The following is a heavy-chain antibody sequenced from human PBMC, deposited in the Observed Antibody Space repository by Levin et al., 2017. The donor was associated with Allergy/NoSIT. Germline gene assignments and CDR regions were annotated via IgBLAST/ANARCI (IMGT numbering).Heavy chain of an antibody. V-gene: IGHV3-30-3*01. Sequence: LSLTCAASGFTFRNYVMHWVRPAPGKGLEWVAFISDDGSTKYYADSVKGRFTISRDNSKNTLFLQMNSLRPEDTAVYYCATDRGIQLWEYFFDFWGQGTLVTVSS. CDR3: ATDRGIQLWEYFFDF. CDR2: ISDDGSTK. J-gene: IGHJ4*02. CDR1: GFTFRNYV. D-gene: IGHD3-10*01.